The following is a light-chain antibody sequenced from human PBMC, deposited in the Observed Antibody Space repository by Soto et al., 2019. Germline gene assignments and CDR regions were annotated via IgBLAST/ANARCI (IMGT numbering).Light chain of an antibody. J-gene: IGLJ1*01. CDR1: SSDVGGYNY. V-gene: IGLV2-8*01. CDR2: EVN. CDR3: SSYAGSSNV. Sequence: QSVLTQPPSASGSPGQSVAISCTGTSSDVGGYNYVSWYQQHPGKAPKLMIYEVNKRPSGVPDRFSGSKSGNTASLTVSGLKAQDEDDYYCSSYAGSSNVFGTGTKATV.